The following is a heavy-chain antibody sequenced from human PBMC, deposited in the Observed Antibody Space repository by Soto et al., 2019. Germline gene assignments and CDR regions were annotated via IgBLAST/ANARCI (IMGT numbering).Heavy chain of an antibody. CDR1: GGSFSGYY. CDR2: INHSGST. D-gene: IGHD3-16*02. Sequence: QVQLQQWGAGLLKPSETLSLTCAVYGGSFSGYYWSWIRQPPGKGLEWIGEINHSGSTNYNPSLKSRVTIXXDXSXXQFSLKLSSVTAADTAVYYCARGEYDDYVWGSYPYWGQGTMVTVSS. V-gene: IGHV4-34*01. J-gene: IGHJ4*02. CDR3: ARGEYDDYVWGSYPY.